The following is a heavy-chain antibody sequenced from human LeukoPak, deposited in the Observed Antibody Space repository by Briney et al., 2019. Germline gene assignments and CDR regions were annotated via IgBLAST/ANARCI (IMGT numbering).Heavy chain of an antibody. V-gene: IGHV4-34*01. CDR2: INHFGNT. CDR3: ARGGNVLVVTQKRKKPLDL. Sequence: SETLSLTCAVSDGPFGGYYWTWIRQPPGEAPEWIGEINHFGNTNYNPSLKSRVTISVDTSKKEFSLHLTSVTTADTAVYYCARGGNVLVVTQKRKKPLDLWGQGTLVTVPS. D-gene: IGHD3-22*01. J-gene: IGHJ5*02. CDR1: DGPFGGYY.